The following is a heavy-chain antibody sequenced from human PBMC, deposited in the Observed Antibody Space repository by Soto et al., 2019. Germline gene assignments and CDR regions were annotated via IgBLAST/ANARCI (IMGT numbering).Heavy chain of an antibody. CDR1: GFTFSNYG. D-gene: IGHD1-1*01. V-gene: IGHV3-48*01. Sequence: EVQLVESGGGLVQPGGSLRLSCVASGFTFSNYGMNWVRQAPGKGLEWVSHISSSSSTIYYAESVKGRFTISRDNAKNSLYLLMNSLRGEDTAVYYCASSFITTVGTTGWGQGTLVTVSS. CDR2: ISSSSSTI. CDR3: ASSFITTVGTTG. J-gene: IGHJ4*02.